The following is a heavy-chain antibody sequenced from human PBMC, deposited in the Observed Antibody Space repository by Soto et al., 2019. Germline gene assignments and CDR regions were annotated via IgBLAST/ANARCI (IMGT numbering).Heavy chain of an antibody. J-gene: IGHJ4*02. CDR3: ARHDSGGWYFYDY. Sequence: GESLKISCKGSGYSFISYWIGWVRQMPGKGLEWMGIIYPDDSDTRYSPSFQGQVTISADKSVSTAYLQWTSLKASDTAMYYCARHDSGGWYFYDYWGQGTLVTVSS. CDR1: GYSFISYW. CDR2: IYPDDSDT. D-gene: IGHD6-19*01. V-gene: IGHV5-51*01.